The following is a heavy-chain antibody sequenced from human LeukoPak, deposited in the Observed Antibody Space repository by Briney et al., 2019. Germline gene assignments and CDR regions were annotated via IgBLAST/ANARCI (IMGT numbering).Heavy chain of an antibody. CDR1: GYSFTNYD. CDR3: ARALDTTVLLGGY. V-gene: IGHV1-8*01. J-gene: IGHJ4*02. Sequence: GSSVKVSCKTSGYSFTNYDINWVRQATAQGLGWMGWMSPYSGSRGYAQNFQGRVTMTRDSSTNTAYMEMTSLKSEDTAVYYCARALDTTVLLGGYWGQGTLVIVSS. D-gene: IGHD3-16*01. CDR2: MSPYSGSR.